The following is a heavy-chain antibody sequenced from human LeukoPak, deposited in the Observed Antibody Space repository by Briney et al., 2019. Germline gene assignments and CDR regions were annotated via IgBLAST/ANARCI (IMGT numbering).Heavy chain of an antibody. CDR2: IKQDGSEK. CDR3: ARDLDYCDY. CDR1: GFTFSSYW. J-gene: IGHJ4*02. Sequence: GGPLRLSCAASGFTFSSYWMSWLREAPGKGLGWLANIKQDGSEKYYVVSVKGRFTISRDNAKNSLYLEMNSLRAEDTAVYYCARDLDYCDYWGQGTLVTVSS. V-gene: IGHV3-7*04.